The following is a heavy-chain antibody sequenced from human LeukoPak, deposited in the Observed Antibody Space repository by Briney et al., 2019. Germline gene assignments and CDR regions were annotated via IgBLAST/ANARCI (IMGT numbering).Heavy chain of an antibody. CDR2: TYYRSKWYN. D-gene: IGHD3-10*01. J-gene: IGHJ5*02. V-gene: IGHV6-1*01. CDR3: ARLNHYGSGTPYNWFDP. CDR1: GDSVSSNSAA. Sequence: SQTLSLTCAISGDSVSSNSAAWNWIRQSPSRGLEWLGRTYYRSKWYNDYAVSVKSRITINPDTSKNQFSLQLNSVTPEDTAVYYCARLNHYGSGTPYNWFDPWGQGTLVTVSS.